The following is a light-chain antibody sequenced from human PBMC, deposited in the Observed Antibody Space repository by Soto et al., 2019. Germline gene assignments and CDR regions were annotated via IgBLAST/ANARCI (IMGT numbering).Light chain of an antibody. V-gene: IGKV1-39*01. J-gene: IGKJ2*01. CDR3: QQSYRSPYT. Sequence: IQLTQSPSSLSASVGDRVTVTCRASQSINIYLNWYQQKPGKAPTLLIYAASSLQSGVPSRFSGGGSRTDFTLTISSLQTEDFATYYCQQSYRSPYTFGQATKLEI. CDR2: AAS. CDR1: QSINIY.